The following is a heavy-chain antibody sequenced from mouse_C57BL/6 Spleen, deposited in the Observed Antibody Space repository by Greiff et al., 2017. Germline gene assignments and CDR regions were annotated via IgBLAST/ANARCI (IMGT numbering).Heavy chain of an antibody. Sequence: QVQLQQPGAELVRPGSSVKLSCKASGYTFTSYWMHWVKQRPIQGLEWIGNIDPSDSETHYNQKFKDKATLTVDKSSSTAYMQLSSLTSEDSAVYYCARWGDYDYDEIGLAMDYWGQGTSVTVSS. CDR2: IDPSDSET. J-gene: IGHJ4*01. V-gene: IGHV1-52*01. CDR1: GYTFTSYW. CDR3: ARWGDYDYDEIGLAMDY. D-gene: IGHD2-4*01.